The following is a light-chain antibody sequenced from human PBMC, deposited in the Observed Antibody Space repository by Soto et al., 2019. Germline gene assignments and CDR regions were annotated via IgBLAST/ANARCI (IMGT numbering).Light chain of an antibody. Sequence: EIVLTQSPAPLSLSPGERATLSCRSSQSVSSSLAWYQQKPGQAPSLLIYDASSRATGIPARFSGSGSGTDFTLTISSLEPEDFAVYYCQQRSNWPPLTFGGGTKVEIK. CDR1: QSVSSS. J-gene: IGKJ4*01. CDR3: QQRSNWPPLT. CDR2: DAS. V-gene: IGKV3-11*01.